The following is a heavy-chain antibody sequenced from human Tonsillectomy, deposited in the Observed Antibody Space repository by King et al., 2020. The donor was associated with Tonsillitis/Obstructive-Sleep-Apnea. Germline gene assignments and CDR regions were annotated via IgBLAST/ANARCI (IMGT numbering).Heavy chain of an antibody. Sequence: VQLVESGGGLVQPGGSLRLSCAASGFTFSSNAMSWVRQAPGKGLEWVSVISGSGGSTYYADSVKDRFTISRDNSKNTLSLQMNSLRAEDTAVYYCAKDLSMGDAFDIWGQGTMVTVSS. J-gene: IGHJ3*02. V-gene: IGHV3-23*04. CDR1: GFTFSSNA. D-gene: IGHD2-8*01. CDR2: ISGSGGST. CDR3: AKDLSMGDAFDI.